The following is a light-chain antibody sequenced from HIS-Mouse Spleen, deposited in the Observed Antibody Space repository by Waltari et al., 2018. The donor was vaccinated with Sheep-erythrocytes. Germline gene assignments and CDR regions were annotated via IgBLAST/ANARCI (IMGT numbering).Light chain of an antibody. Sequence: QSALTQPRSVSGSPGQSVTISCTGTSSVFGGYNYVSWYQQHPGKAPKLMIYDVSKRPSGVPYRFSGSKSGNTASLTISGLQAEDEADYYCCSYAGSYNHVFATGTKVTVL. CDR1: SSVFGGYNY. CDR3: CSYAGSYNHV. V-gene: IGLV2-11*01. J-gene: IGLJ1*01. CDR2: DVS.